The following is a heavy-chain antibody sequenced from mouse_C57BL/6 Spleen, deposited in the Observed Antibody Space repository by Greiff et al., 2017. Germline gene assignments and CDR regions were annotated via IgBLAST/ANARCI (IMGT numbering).Heavy chain of an antibody. CDR3: ARSDPIGAMDY. CDR1: GYAFSSSW. J-gene: IGHJ4*01. CDR2: IYPGDGDT. V-gene: IGHV1-82*01. Sequence: VQLQQSGPELVKPGASVKISCKASGYAFSSSWMNWVKQRPGKGLEWIGRIYPGDGDTNYNGKFKGKATLTADKSSSTAYMQLSSLTSEDSAVYFCARSDPIGAMDYWGQGTSVTVSS.